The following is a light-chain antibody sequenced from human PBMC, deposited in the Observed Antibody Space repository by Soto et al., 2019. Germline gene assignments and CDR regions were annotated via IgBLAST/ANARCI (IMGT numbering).Light chain of an antibody. Sequence: DIQMTKSPSTLSASVGDRDTITCRASQSISSWLAWYQQKPGKAPKLLIYKASSLESGVPSRFSGSGSGTEFTLTISILQPDDFATYYCQQYNSYSRTFGQGTKV. CDR3: QQYNSYSRT. CDR2: KAS. J-gene: IGKJ1*01. CDR1: QSISSW. V-gene: IGKV1-5*03.